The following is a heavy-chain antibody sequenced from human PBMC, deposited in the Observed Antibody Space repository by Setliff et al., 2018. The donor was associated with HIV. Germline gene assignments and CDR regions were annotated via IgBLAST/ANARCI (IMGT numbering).Heavy chain of an antibody. V-gene: IGHV4-59*01. CDR1: GGSISSCY. Sequence: SETLSLTCTVSGGSISSCYWSWIRQPPGKGQEWIGYIYYSGSTNYNPSLKSRVTISVDTSKNQFSMKLSSVTAADTAVYYCARGVGEYYNFWSGYPAWYFDLWSRGTLVTVSS. CDR3: ARGVGEYYNFWSGYPAWYFDL. CDR2: IYYSGST. J-gene: IGHJ2*01. D-gene: IGHD3-3*01.